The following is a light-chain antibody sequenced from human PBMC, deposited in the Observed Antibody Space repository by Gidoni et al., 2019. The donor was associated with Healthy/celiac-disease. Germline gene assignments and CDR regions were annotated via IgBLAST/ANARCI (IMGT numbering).Light chain of an antibody. CDR2: KVS. V-gene: IGKV2-30*01. J-gene: IGKJ2*01. CDR1: QSLVDSDGNTY. CDR3: MQGTHWPPMYT. Sequence: DVVMTQSPLSLPVTLGQPASISCRSSQSLVDSDGNTYLNWFQQRPGKSPRRLIYKVSNRDSGVPDRFSGSGSGTDFTLKISRVEAEDVGVYYCMQGTHWPPMYTFGQGTKLEIK.